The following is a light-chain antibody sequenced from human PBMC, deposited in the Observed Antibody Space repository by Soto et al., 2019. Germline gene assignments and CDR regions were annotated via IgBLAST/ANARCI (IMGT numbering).Light chain of an antibody. Sequence: AIQLTQSPSSLSASVGDRVTITCRASQGISSTLPWYQPKPGKVPNLLIYDASSLESGVPSRFSGSGSGTDFTLSISSLQPEDFANYYCQNFNKYPGTFGQGTKVEIE. CDR2: DAS. CDR1: QGISST. J-gene: IGKJ1*01. V-gene: IGKV1D-13*01. CDR3: QNFNKYPGT.